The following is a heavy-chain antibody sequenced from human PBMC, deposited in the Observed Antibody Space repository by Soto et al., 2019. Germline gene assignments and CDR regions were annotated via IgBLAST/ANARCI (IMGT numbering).Heavy chain of an antibody. CDR3: ARGPSYYDSSGYYYGTRTIFFDI. J-gene: IGHJ3*02. Sequence: EVQLVESGGGLVQPGGSLRLSCAASGFTFSSYSMNWVRQAPGKGREWGSYISSSSSTIYYADSVKGRFTYSRDNAKNSLYLQMNSLRDEDTAVYYCARGPSYYDSSGYYYGTRTIFFDIWCQGTMVTVSS. V-gene: IGHV3-48*02. CDR2: ISSSSSTI. D-gene: IGHD3-22*01. CDR1: GFTFSSYS.